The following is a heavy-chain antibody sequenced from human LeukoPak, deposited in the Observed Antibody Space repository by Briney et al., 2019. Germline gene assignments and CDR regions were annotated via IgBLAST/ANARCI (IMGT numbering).Heavy chain of an antibody. CDR1: GFTFSSYG. J-gene: IGHJ4*02. Sequence: GWSVRLSCAASGFTFSSYGMHWVRQAPGKGLEWVAFIRDDGSNKYYADSVKGRFTISRDNSKNTLYLQMNSLRAEDTAVYYCAKGYCSSTICYYYYYFDYWGQGTLVTASS. CDR2: IRDDGSNK. CDR3: AKGYCSSTICYYYYYFDY. V-gene: IGHV3-30*02. D-gene: IGHD2-2*01.